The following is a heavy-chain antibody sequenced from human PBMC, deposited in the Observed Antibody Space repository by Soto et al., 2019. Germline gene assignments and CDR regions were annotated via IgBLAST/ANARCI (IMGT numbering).Heavy chain of an antibody. Sequence: PGGSLRLSCAASGFTFSDYYMSWIRQAPGKGLEWVSYISSSGSTIYYADSVKGRFTISRDNAKNSLYLQMNSLRAEDTAVYHCARDRVVVVPAAMSRQQNYYYYGMDVWGQGTTVTVSS. D-gene: IGHD2-2*01. CDR1: GFTFSDYY. J-gene: IGHJ6*02. CDR3: ARDRVVVVPAAMSRQQNYYYYGMDV. CDR2: ISSSGSTI. V-gene: IGHV3-11*01.